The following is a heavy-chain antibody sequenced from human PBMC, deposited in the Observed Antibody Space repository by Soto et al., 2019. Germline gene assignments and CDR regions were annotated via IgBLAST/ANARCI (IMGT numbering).Heavy chain of an antibody. V-gene: IGHV1-2*02. CDR2: INPNSGGT. D-gene: IGHD1-1*01. Sequence: QVQLVQSGAEVRKPGASVKVSCKASGDTFSDYYIHWVRQAPGQGLEWIGWINPNSGGTKYAPKFQGGVTMTRDTSITTAYMELSRLRSGDTAVYYCAREPATAKPEGVDFWGQGTLVTVSS. CDR3: AREPATAKPEGVDF. J-gene: IGHJ4*02. CDR1: GDTFSDYY.